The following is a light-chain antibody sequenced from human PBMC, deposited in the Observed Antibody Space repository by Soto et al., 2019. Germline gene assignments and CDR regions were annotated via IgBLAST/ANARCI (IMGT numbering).Light chain of an antibody. CDR2: DAF. CDR1: QSISSW. V-gene: IGKV1-5*01. J-gene: IGKJ4*01. CDR3: QQYNSYSSLT. Sequence: DIQMTQSPSSLSASVGDRVTITCRASQSISSWLAWYQQKPGKAPKLLIFDAFSLESGVPSRFSGSRSGTEFTPTISSLQPDDYATYYCQQYNSYSSLTFGGGTKVDIK.